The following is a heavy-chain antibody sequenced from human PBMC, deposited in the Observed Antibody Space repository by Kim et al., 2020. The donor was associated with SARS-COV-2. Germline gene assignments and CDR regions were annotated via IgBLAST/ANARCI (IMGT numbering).Heavy chain of an antibody. D-gene: IGHD3-10*01. Sequence: SETLSLTCSISGGSTGRYFWTWIRQPPGKGPEWIGHISYGGSTNSNPALKSRVTISVDASKNHISLKMTAVTAADTAVYYCARDSGSSGNSYYFDSWGQGILVAVSS. CDR1: GGSTGRYF. J-gene: IGHJ4*02. CDR3: ARDSGSSGNSYYFDS. CDR2: ISYGGST. V-gene: IGHV4-59*01.